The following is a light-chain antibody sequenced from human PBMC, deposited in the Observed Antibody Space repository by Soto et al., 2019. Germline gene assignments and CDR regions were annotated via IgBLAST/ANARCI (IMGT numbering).Light chain of an antibody. V-gene: IGLV2-23*01. CDR3: CSYAGSSTVV. J-gene: IGLJ2*01. Sequence: QSALTQPASVSGSPGQSITISCTGTSSDVGSYNLVSWYQQHPGKAPKLRIYEGSKRPSGVSNRFSGSKSGNTASLTISGLQAGDEADYYCCSYAGSSTVVFGGGTKLTVL. CDR1: SSDVGSYNL. CDR2: EGS.